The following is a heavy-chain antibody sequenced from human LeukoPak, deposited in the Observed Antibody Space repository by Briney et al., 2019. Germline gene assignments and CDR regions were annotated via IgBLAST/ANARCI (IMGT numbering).Heavy chain of an antibody. CDR1: GFTFSSYA. CDR3: AKDRWDSVIVPALGDLGY. J-gene: IGHJ4*02. Sequence: GGSLRLSCAASGFTFSSYAMTWVRQAPGKGLEWVSGISGSGGTTYHAASVKGRFTISRDKSNNTLYLQMNSLRAWDTAVYYCAKDRWDSVIVPALGDLGYWGQGTLVTVSS. CDR2: ISGSGGTT. D-gene: IGHD2-2*01. V-gene: IGHV3-23*01.